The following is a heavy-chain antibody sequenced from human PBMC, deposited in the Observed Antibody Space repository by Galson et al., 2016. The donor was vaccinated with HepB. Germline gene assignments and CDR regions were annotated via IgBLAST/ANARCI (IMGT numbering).Heavy chain of an antibody. CDR1: GFTFRSFT. CDR2: ISSDGSNK. V-gene: IGHV3-30*04. Sequence: SLRLSCAVSGFTFRSFTMHWVRRAPGKGLEWLAVISSDGSNKFYADSVKGRFTISRDNSKNTLYLQMNSLRAEDTAVYSCARTRWLPPTYFDFWGQGTLSPSPQ. J-gene: IGHJ4*02. CDR3: ARTRWLPPTYFDF. D-gene: IGHD5-18*01.